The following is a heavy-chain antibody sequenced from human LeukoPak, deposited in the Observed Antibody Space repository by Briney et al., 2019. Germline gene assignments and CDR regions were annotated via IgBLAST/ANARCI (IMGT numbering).Heavy chain of an antibody. Sequence: ASVKVSCKASGYTFTSYGISWVRQAPGQGLEWMGWISAYNGNTNYAQKLQGRVTMTTDTSTSTAYMELRSLRSDDTAVYYCAREPYDGSGYYPFDYWGQGTLVTVSS. CDR1: GYTFTSYG. D-gene: IGHD3-22*01. J-gene: IGHJ4*02. CDR3: AREPYDGSGYYPFDY. V-gene: IGHV1-18*01. CDR2: ISAYNGNT.